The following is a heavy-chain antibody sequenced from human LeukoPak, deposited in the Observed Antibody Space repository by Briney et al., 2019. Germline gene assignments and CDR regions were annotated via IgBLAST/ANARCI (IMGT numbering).Heavy chain of an antibody. CDR1: GGSFSSGGYS. CDR2: IYHSGST. V-gene: IGHV4-30-2*01. CDR3: ARGRYDFWSGYSFNYFDY. J-gene: IGHJ4*02. Sequence: SETLSLTCAVSGGSFSSGGYSWSWIRQPPGKGLEWIGYIYHSGSTYYNPSLKSRVTISVDRSKNQFSLKLSSVTAADTAVYYCARGRYDFWSGYSFNYFDYWGQGTLVTVSS. D-gene: IGHD3-3*01.